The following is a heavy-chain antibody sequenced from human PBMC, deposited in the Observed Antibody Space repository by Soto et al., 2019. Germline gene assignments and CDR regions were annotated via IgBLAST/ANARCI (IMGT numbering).Heavy chain of an antibody. CDR1: SFTFSNYA. CDR3: ARDGAFDP. V-gene: IGHV3-30-3*01. J-gene: IGHJ5*02. CDR2: ILYDGSNK. D-gene: IGHD4-17*01. Sequence: GGSLRLSCAASSFTFSNYAMHWVRQAPGKGLEWVAAILYDGSNKYYADSVKGRFTISRDNSKNTLYLQMNSLRAEDTAVYYCARDGAFDPWGQGTLVTVSS.